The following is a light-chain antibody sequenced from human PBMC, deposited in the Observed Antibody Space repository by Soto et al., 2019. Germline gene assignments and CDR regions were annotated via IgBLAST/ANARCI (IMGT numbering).Light chain of an antibody. CDR3: SSYTSSASLV. Sequence: QSVLTQPASVSGSPGQSITISCTGSSSGVGGYKFVSWYQQHPGKAPKLIIFEVTSRPSGVSNRFSGSKSGNTASLTISGLQAEDEADYYCSSYTSSASLVFGTGTKVTVL. CDR1: SSGVGGYKF. V-gene: IGLV2-14*01. J-gene: IGLJ1*01. CDR2: EVT.